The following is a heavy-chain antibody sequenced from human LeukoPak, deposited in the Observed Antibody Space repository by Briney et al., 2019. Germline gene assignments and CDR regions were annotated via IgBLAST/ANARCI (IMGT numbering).Heavy chain of an antibody. Sequence: SETLSLTCTVSGGSISSYYWNWIRQPPGKGLEWIGYIYNSGSTNNNPSLKSRVTISVDTSKKQFSLKLSSVTAADTAVYYCARETPYGSGSYPFNYWGQGILVTVSS. CDR3: ARETPYGSGSYPFNY. J-gene: IGHJ4*02. V-gene: IGHV4-59*01. CDR2: IYNSGST. D-gene: IGHD3-10*01. CDR1: GGSISSYY.